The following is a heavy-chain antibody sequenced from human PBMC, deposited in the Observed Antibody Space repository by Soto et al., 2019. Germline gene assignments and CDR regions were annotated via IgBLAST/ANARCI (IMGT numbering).Heavy chain of an antibody. J-gene: IGHJ6*02. Sequence: QVQLVESGGGVVQPGRSLRLSCAASGFTFSSYAMHWVRQAPGKGLEWVAVISYDGSNKYYADSVKGRFTISRDNSKNTLYLQMNSLRAEDTAVYYCATDREHYYYGMDVWGQGTTVTVSS. CDR3: ATDREHYYYGMDV. D-gene: IGHD1-26*01. CDR2: ISYDGSNK. CDR1: GFTFSSYA. V-gene: IGHV3-30-3*01.